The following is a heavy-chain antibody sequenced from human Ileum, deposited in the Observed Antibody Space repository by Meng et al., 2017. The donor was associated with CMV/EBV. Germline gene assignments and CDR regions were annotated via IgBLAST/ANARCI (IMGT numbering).Heavy chain of an antibody. J-gene: IGHJ2*01. V-gene: IGHV3-7*01. CDR3: ARVGGIVVPPAINHWFLDL. D-gene: IGHD2-2*02. CDR1: GFSFSNYW. Sequence: GESLKISCAASGFSFSNYWMSWVRQAPGEGLEWVANIRQDASEKYYVGSVRGRFTVSRDNAKNSMYLQMNNLGAEDTAVYYCARVGGIVVPPAINHWFLDLWGQGTVVTVSS. CDR2: IRQDASEK.